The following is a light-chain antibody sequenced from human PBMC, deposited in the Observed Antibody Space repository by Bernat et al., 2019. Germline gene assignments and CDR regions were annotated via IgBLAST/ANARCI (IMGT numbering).Light chain of an antibody. CDR3: QQYDNLRPYT. CDR2: DAS. V-gene: IGKV1-33*01. Sequence: DIQITQSPSSLSASVGDRVTITCQASQDISNYLNWYQQKPGKLPKLLIYDASKLETGVPSRFSGSGSGTDFTFTISSLQPEDIATDYCQQYDNLRPYTFDQGTKVEIK. J-gene: IGKJ2*01. CDR1: QDISNY.